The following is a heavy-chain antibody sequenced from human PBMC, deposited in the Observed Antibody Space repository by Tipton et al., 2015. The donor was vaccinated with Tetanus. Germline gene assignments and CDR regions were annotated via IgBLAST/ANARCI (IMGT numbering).Heavy chain of an antibody. Sequence: TLSLTCNVSGGSINTGDYYWSWIRQSPGKGLEWIGHVYYSGRTYYNPPLKSRVTISADMSKNQFSLKLTSVTAADTAVYYCACNPNIAAAGTGEDSGWFDPWGQGTLVTVSS. D-gene: IGHD6-13*01. V-gene: IGHV4-30-4*01. J-gene: IGHJ5*02. CDR2: VYYSGRT. CDR1: GGSINTGDYY. CDR3: ACNPNIAAAGTGEDSGWFDP.